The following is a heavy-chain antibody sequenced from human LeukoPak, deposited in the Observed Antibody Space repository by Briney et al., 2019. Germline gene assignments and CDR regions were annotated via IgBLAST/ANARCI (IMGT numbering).Heavy chain of an antibody. J-gene: IGHJ4*02. Sequence: GGSLRLSCAASGFTFDDYAMHWVRQAPGKGLEWVSLISWDGGSTYYADSVKGRFTISRDNSKNSLYLQMNSLRAEDTALYYCGKGSGYDFWSGYQNWGQGTLVTVSS. V-gene: IGHV3-43D*04. CDR1: GFTFDDYA. CDR3: GKGSGYDFWSGYQN. CDR2: ISWDGGST. D-gene: IGHD3-3*01.